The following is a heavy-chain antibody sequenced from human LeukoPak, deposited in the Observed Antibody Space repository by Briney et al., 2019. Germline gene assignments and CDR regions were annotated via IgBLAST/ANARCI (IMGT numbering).Heavy chain of an antibody. CDR2: ITSSSSYR. CDR1: GFTFSSYS. J-gene: IGHJ3*02. Sequence: GGSLRLSCAASGFTFSSYSMIWVRQAPGKGLEWVSSITSSSSYRYYADSVKGRFTISRDNAKNSLYLQMNSLRAEDTAVYYCAIIAAAGSGSDASDIWGQGTMVTVSS. V-gene: IGHV3-21*01. CDR3: AIIAAAGSGSDASDI. D-gene: IGHD6-13*01.